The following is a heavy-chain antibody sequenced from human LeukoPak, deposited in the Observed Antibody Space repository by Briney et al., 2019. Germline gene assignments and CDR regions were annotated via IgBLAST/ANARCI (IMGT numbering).Heavy chain of an antibody. CDR2: IYDSGST. J-gene: IGHJ4*02. CDR3: GRDRGGSSGWSRPIDY. Sequence: SETLSLTCTVSGGSISRYYWNWIRQPPGEGLEWIGYIYDSGSTNYNPSLESRVTISVDTSKNQFSPKVMSVTSADTAVYYCGRDRGGSSGWSRPIDYWGQGTLVTVSS. V-gene: IGHV4-59*13. CDR1: GGSISRYY. D-gene: IGHD6-19*01.